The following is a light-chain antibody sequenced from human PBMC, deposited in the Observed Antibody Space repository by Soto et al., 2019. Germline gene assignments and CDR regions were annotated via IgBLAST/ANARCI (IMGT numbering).Light chain of an antibody. V-gene: IGKV3-20*01. CDR1: QSVSSSY. J-gene: IGKJ3*01. CDR2: GAS. CDR3: QQYGSSPRVT. Sequence: EIVLTQSPGTLSLSPGERATLSCRVSQSVSSSYLAWYQQKPGQAPRLLIYGASIRATGIPARFSGSGSGTDFTLTISRLEPEDFAVYYCQQYGSSPRVTFGPGTKVDIK.